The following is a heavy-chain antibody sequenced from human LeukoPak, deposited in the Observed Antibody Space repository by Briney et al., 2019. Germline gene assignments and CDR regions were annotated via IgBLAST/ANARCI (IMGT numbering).Heavy chain of an antibody. CDR2: INHSGST. CDR1: GGSFSGYY. V-gene: IGHV4-34*01. Sequence: SETLSLTCAVYGGSFSGYYWSWIRQPPGKGLEWIGEINHSGSTNYNPSLKSRVTISVDTSKNQFSLKLSSVTAADTAVYYCARGDFWSGNPRGHTGEYYFQHGGKGHLVTVSS. CDR3: ARGDFWSGNPRGHTGEYYFQH. J-gene: IGHJ1*01. D-gene: IGHD3-3*01.